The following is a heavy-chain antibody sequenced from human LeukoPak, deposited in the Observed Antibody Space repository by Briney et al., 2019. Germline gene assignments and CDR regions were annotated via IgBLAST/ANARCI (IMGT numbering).Heavy chain of an antibody. CDR2: IRYDGSNK. CDR3: ARGDYYGR. D-gene: IGHD3-10*01. J-gene: IGHJ4*02. Sequence: SGGSLRLSCAASGFTFSSYGMHWVRQAPGKGLEWVAFIRYDGSNKYYADSVKGRFTISRDNSKNTLYLQMNSLRAEDTAVYYCARGDYYGRWGQGTLVTVSS. CDR1: GFTFSSYG. V-gene: IGHV3-30*02.